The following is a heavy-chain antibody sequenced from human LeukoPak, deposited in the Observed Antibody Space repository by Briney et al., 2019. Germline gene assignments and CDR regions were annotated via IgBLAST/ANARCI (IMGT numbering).Heavy chain of an antibody. CDR2: ISGGSGYI. J-gene: IGHJ4*02. V-gene: IGHV3-21*01. Sequence: GGSLRLSCAASGFTFSNNNMYWARQAPGMGLEWVSSISGGSGYIYYADSVKGRFTISRDNAKNSLYLQMNSLRVEDTAVYYCARDVDSAGYWGQGTLVTVSS. D-gene: IGHD3-9*01. CDR3: ARDVDSAGY. CDR1: GFTFSNNN.